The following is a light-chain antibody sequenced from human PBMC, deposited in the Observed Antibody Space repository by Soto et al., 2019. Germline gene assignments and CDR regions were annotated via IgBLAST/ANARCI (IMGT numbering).Light chain of an antibody. CDR2: EGS. CDR1: SSDVGSYNL. CDR3: CSYAGSSTYV. V-gene: IGLV2-23*01. Sequence: SVLTQPASVSGSPGQSITISCTGTSSDVGSYNLVSWYQQHPGKAPKLMIYEGSKRPSGVSNRFSGSKSGNTASLTISGLQAEDEAHYYCCSYAGSSTYVFGAGKKVNVL. J-gene: IGLJ1*01.